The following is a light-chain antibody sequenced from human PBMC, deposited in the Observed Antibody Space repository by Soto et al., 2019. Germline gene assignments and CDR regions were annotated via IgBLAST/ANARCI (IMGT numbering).Light chain of an antibody. CDR1: QSVSSN. CDR3: QQYNSYS. J-gene: IGKJ1*01. Sequence: ETVLTQSPGTLSLSPGERATLSCRASQSVSSNLAWYQQKPGQAPRLLIYGASTRATGIPARFSGSGSGTEFTLTISSLQPDDFATYYCQQYNSYSFGQGTKVDIK. CDR2: GAS. V-gene: IGKV3-15*01.